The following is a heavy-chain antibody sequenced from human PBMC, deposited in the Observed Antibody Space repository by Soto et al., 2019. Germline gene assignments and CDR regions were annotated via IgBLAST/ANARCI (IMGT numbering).Heavy chain of an antibody. V-gene: IGHV4-30-4*01. D-gene: IGHD2-2*01. CDR3: ARERPDAARLDP. J-gene: IGHJ5*02. CDR1: GGSISSGYYY. CDR2: IYHSGST. Sequence: SETLSLTCTVSGGSISSGYYYWSWIRQPPGKGLEWIGYIYHSGSTYYNPSLKSRVTISVDTSKNQFSLKLSSVTAADTAVYYCARERPDAARLDPWGQGTLVTVSS.